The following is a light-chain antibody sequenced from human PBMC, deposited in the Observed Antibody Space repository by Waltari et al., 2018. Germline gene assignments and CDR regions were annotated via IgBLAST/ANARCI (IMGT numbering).Light chain of an antibody. CDR2: SAS. CDR3: QQYYSTPLT. V-gene: IGKV4-1*01. Sequence: DIVMTQSPDSLAVSLGERATVNCTSRQSGFYSSKNKNYLAWYQQKPGQPPELLIHSASSRESGVPDRFSGSGSGTDFTLTISSLQAEDVAVYYCQQYYSTPLTFGGGTKVEIK. J-gene: IGKJ4*01. CDR1: QSGFYSSKNKNY.